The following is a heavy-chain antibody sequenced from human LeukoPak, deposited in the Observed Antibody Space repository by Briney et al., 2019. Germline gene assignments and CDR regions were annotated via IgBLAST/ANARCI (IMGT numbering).Heavy chain of an antibody. CDR1: GYTFTSYD. CDR3: ARGGNTYYYDSSGLADY. D-gene: IGHD3-22*01. J-gene: IGHJ4*02. Sequence: GASVKVSCNASGYTFTSYDINWVRQATGQGLEWMGWMNPNSGNTGYAQKFQGRVTMTRNTSISTAYMELSSLRSEDTAVYYCARGGNTYYYDSSGLADYWGQGTLVTVSS. V-gene: IGHV1-8*01. CDR2: MNPNSGNT.